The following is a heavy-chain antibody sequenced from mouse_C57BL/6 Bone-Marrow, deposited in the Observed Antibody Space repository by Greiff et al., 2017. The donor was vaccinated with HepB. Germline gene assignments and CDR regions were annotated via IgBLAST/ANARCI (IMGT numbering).Heavy chain of an antibody. CDR2: IDPETGGT. CDR3: TRSDDGYYRYWFAY. V-gene: IGHV1-15*01. D-gene: IGHD2-3*01. J-gene: IGHJ3*01. Sequence: VQLLQSGAELVRPGASVTLSCKASGYTFTDYEMHWVKQTPVHGLEWIGAIDPETGGTAYKQKFKGKTILTTDKSSSTDYMELRNLTSEDSAVYYCTRSDDGYYRYWFAYWGQGTLVTVSA. CDR1: GYTFTDYE.